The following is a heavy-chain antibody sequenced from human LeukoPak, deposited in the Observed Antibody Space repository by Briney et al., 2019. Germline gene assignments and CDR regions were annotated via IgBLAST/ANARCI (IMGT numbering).Heavy chain of an antibody. J-gene: IGHJ6*04. CDR2: INPSGGST. CDR1: GYTFTSYY. CDR3: ARAVTMVRGYYYYGMDV. V-gene: IGHV1-46*01. D-gene: IGHD3-10*01. Sequence: ASVKVSCKASGYTFTSYYMHWVRQAPGQGLEWMGMINPSGGSTSYAQKFQGRVTMTRDTSTSTVYMELSSLRSEDTAVYYCARAVTMVRGYYYYGMDVWGKGTTATVSS.